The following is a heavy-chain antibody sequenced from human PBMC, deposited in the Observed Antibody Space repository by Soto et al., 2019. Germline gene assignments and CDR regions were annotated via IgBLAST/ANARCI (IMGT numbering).Heavy chain of an antibody. CDR2: IYWDDDK. Sequence: QITLRESGPTLVKPTETLTLTCSFSGFSVTSNGVAVAWIRQPPGTALEGLALIYWDDDKRYNPSLRSRLSIAADTSNNQVVLTMTDMDPVDTATYYCAHMDDYADPQPRWFDPWGQGTLVTVSS. J-gene: IGHJ5*02. V-gene: IGHV2-5*02. D-gene: IGHD4-17*01. CDR1: GFSVTSNGVA. CDR3: AHMDDYADPQPRWFDP.